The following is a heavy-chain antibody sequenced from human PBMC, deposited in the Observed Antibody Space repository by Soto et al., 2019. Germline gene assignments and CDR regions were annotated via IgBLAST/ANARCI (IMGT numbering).Heavy chain of an antibody. D-gene: IGHD1-7*01. J-gene: IGHJ4*02. Sequence: QVQLVQSGAEEKKPGASVKVSCKASRYTFTSYSMHWVRQAPGQRLEWMGWIHGNDGSTRYSQNFQGRVTFTRDTSASTDYMELGSLRSEDTAVYYCARPMNYNDYLDYWGQGTLVTVSS. CDR1: RYTFTSYS. V-gene: IGHV1-3*05. CDR3: ARPMNYNDYLDY. CDR2: IHGNDGST.